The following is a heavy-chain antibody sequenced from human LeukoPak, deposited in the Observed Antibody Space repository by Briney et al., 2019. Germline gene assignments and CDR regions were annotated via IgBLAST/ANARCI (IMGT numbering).Heavy chain of an antibody. J-gene: IGHJ5*02. CDR3: ARDPLIYCSGGSCYYNWFDP. CDR1: GYTFTSYG. Sequence: ASVKVSCKAPGYTFTSYGISWVRQAPGQGLEWMGWISAYNGNTNYAQKFQGRVTITADESTSTAYMELSSLRSEDTAVYYCARDPLIYCSGGSCYYNWFDPWGQGTLVTVSS. V-gene: IGHV1-18*01. CDR2: ISAYNGNT. D-gene: IGHD2-15*01.